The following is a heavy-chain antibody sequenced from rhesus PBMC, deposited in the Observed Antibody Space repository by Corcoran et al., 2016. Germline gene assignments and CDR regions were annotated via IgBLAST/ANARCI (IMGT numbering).Heavy chain of an antibody. V-gene: IGHV3-16*01. CDR1: GFTFSNYW. J-gene: IGHJ4*01. Sequence: EVQLVESGGGLVQPGGSLRLSCAASGFTFSNYWMNWVRQAPGKGMEWVGFIKNKADGGTAAYAESVKGRFTISRDDSKNTLYLQMNSLKTEDTAVYYCTRNRFHIPEVVALFDYWGQGVLVTVSS. CDR3: TRNRFHIPEVVALFDY. CDR2: IKNKADGGTA. D-gene: IGHD2-21*01.